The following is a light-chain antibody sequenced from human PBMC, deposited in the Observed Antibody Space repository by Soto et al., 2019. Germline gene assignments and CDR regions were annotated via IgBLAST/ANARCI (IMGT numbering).Light chain of an antibody. CDR1: QRVSSH. CDR3: HQYNNWPWT. V-gene: IGKV3-15*01. Sequence: VMTQSQATLSLSPGATATLSCRASQRVSSHLAWYQQRPGQAPRLLIKAASTRATGIPVRFSGSGSETEFTLTIRSLQSEDFGLYYCHQYNNWPWTFGQGTKVDIK. J-gene: IGKJ1*01. CDR2: AAS.